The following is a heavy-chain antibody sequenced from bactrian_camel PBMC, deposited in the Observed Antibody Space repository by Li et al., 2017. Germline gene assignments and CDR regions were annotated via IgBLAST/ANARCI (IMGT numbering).Heavy chain of an antibody. CDR2: IYDDGSDT. V-gene: IGHV3-2*01. J-gene: IGHJ6*01. CDR1: GFTFSTYY. D-gene: IGHD6*01. CDR3: AGGTWYSSGRFAY. Sequence: VQLVESGGGLVQPGGSLRLSCAASGFTFSTYYMSWVRQAPGKGLEWVSTIYDDGSDTYYADAVKGRCTISRDNAKNTVYLQMNSLKSEDTALYYCAGGTWYSSGRFAYWGQGTQVTVS.